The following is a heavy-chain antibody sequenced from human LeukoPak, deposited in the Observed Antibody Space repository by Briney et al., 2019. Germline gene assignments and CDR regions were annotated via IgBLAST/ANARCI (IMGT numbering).Heavy chain of an antibody. V-gene: IGHV4-30-4*01. CDR1: GGSISSGDYY. Sequence: SQALSLTCTVSGGSISSGDYYWSWIRQPPGKGLEWIGYIYYSGSTYYNPSLKSRVTISVDTSKNQFSLKLSSVTAADTAVYYCAREGFGELFGTAFDYWGQGTLVTVSS. CDR2: IYYSGST. CDR3: AREGFGELFGTAFDY. D-gene: IGHD3-10*01. J-gene: IGHJ4*02.